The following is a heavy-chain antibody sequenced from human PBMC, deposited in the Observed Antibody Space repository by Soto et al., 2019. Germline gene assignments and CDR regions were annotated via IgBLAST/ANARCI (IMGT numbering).Heavy chain of an antibody. Sequence: QVQLVESGGGVVQPGRSLRLSCAASGFTFSSYAMHWVRQAPGKGLEWVAVISYDGSNKYYADSMKGRFTISRDNSKNTLDLQMNSLRAEDTAVYYCATLGRIVGGEPFDYWGQGTLVTVSS. V-gene: IGHV3-30-3*01. J-gene: IGHJ4*02. CDR2: ISYDGSNK. CDR3: ATLGRIVGGEPFDY. D-gene: IGHD3-22*01. CDR1: GFTFSSYA.